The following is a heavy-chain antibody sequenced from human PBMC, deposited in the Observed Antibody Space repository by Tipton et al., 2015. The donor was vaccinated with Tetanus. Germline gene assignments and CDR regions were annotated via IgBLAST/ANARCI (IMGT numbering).Heavy chain of an antibody. V-gene: IGHV4-39*01. CDR1: GDFVTFGSYY. J-gene: IGHJ5*02. CDR3: ATQTDNWFDP. CDR2: VYYSGTT. Sequence: TLSLTCTVSGDFVTFGSYYWGWIRQPPGKGLEWIGSVYYSGTTYYNASLESRVTISIDTSKRQISMKLTSVAAADTAVYYCATQTDNWFDPWGQGTLVTVSS.